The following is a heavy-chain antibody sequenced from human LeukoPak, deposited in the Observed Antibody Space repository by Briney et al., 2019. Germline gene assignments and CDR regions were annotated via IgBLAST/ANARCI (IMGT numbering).Heavy chain of an antibody. J-gene: IGHJ4*02. V-gene: IGHV4-30-4*07. CDR2: IYYSGST. CDR1: GDSISSGGYS. Sequence: SETLSLTCAVSGDSISSGGYSWSWIRQPPGKGLEWIGYIYYSGSTYYNPSLKSRVTISLDTSKNQFSLRLSSVTAADTAVYYCARETLGGPFDYWGQGTLVTVPS. CDR3: ARETLGGPFDY. D-gene: IGHD2-15*01.